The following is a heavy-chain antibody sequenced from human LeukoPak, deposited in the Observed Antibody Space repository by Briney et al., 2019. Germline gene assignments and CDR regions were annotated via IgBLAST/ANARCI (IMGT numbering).Heavy chain of an antibody. V-gene: IGHV3-53*01. CDR2: IYSDGNT. J-gene: IGHJ6*02. CDR3: ARESSVADILYGMDV. Sequence: PGGSLGLSCAASGFTVNTNYLNWVRQAPGKGLEWVSVIYSDGNTYYADSVKGRFTISRDNSKNTLYLQMNSLRAEETAVYYCARESSVADILYGMDVWGQGTTVTVSS. D-gene: IGHD4-23*01. CDR1: GFTVNTNY.